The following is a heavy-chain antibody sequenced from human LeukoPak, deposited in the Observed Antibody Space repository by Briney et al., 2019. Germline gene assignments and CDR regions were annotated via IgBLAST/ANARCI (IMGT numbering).Heavy chain of an antibody. V-gene: IGHV3-23*01. D-gene: IGHD6-19*01. Sequence: GGSLRLSCAASGFPFSSYAMTWVRQAPGQGLEWVSAISGDGAKPYYADSVKGRFTISRDNSKNTLYLQMNSLRAADTALYYCARERSGGWPFDYWGQGTLVTVSS. CDR3: ARERSGGWPFDY. J-gene: IGHJ4*02. CDR2: ISGDGAKP. CDR1: GFPFSSYA.